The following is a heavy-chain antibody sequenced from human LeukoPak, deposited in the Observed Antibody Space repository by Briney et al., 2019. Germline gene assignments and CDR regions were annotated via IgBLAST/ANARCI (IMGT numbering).Heavy chain of an antibody. CDR1: GRSFSDYY. D-gene: IGHD5-12*01. V-gene: IGHV4-34*01. CDR2: INHSGST. Sequence: ASETLSLTCAVYGRSFSDYYWSWIRQPPGKGLEWIGEINHSGSTYYNPSLKSRVTISIDTSKNQFSLKLSSVTAADTAVYYCARQRPGWLRTNGFDYWGQGTLVTVSS. J-gene: IGHJ4*02. CDR3: ARQRPGWLRTNGFDY.